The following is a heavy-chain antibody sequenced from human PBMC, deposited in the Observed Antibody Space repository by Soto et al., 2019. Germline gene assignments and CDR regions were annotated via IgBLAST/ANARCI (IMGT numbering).Heavy chain of an antibody. CDR2: VGRTTST. Sequence: EVQLLESGGGLVQPGGSLRLSCVVSGFSLSTYVMSWVRQAPGKGLEWVSTVGRTTSTFYADSVRGRFTISRDNYNNALFLKTNSLRADDTALYYCAKGILLEPPGTRAFDVWGQGTMVIVSS. D-gene: IGHD1-1*01. J-gene: IGHJ3*01. CDR1: GFSLSTYV. V-gene: IGHV3-23*01. CDR3: AKGILLEPPGTRAFDV.